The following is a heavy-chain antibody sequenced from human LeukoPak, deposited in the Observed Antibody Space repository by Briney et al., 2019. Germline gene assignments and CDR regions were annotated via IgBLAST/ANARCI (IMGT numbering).Heavy chain of an antibody. CDR3: ARGTDYYDSSGWLDP. V-gene: IGHV4-4*09. CDR2: IYTSGST. D-gene: IGHD3-22*01. Sequence: SETLSLTCTVSGGSISSYYWSWIRQPPGKGLEWIGNIYTSGSTNYNPSLKSRVAISVDTSKNQFSLKLSSVTAADTAVYYCARGTDYYDSSGWLDPWGQGTLVTVSS. J-gene: IGHJ5*02. CDR1: GGSISSYY.